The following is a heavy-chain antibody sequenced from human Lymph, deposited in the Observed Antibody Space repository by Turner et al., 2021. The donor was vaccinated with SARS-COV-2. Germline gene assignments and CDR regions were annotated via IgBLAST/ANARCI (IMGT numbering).Heavy chain of an antibody. CDR1: GYTSTGYY. Sequence: QVQLVQSGAEVKEPGASVKVSCKASGYTSTGYYMHWVRQAPGQGLEWMGWINPDSGGTNYAQNFQDRVTMTRDTSISTAYMELSRLRSDDTAVYYCARGGLYYYDSSAYYGDAFDFWGQGTMVTVSS. CDR3: ARGGLYYYDSSAYYGDAFDF. V-gene: IGHV1-2*02. J-gene: IGHJ3*01. D-gene: IGHD3-22*01. CDR2: INPDSGGT.